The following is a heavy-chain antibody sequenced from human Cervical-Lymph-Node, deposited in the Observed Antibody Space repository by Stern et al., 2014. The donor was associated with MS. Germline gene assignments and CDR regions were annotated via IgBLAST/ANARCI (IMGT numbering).Heavy chain of an antibody. CDR1: GGSISDKNFY. CDR3: ASPRFGYNTAGDY. V-gene: IGHV4-39*01. D-gene: IGHD1-14*01. Sequence: QVQLQESGPGLVKPSETLSLTCTVSGGSISDKNFYWGWIRQPPGRGLEWIGSMYYTGTTYYNLPLKSRATIAADTSKNQFSLKLNSVTAADTAVYFCASPRFGYNTAGDYWGQGTLVTVSS. CDR2: MYYTGTT. J-gene: IGHJ4*02.